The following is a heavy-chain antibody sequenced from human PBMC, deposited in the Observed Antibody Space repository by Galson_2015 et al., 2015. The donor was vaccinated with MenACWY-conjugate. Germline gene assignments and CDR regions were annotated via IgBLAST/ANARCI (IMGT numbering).Heavy chain of an antibody. D-gene: IGHD2-2*02. V-gene: IGHV3-21*01. J-gene: IGHJ4*02. Sequence: SLRLSCAASGFTFSSYSMNWVRQAPGKGLEWVSSISSSSSYIYYADSVKGRFTISRDNAKNSLYLQMNSLRAEDTAVYYCARDQVVVVPAAIGKPVDWGQGTLVTVSS. CDR2: ISSSSSYI. CDR1: GFTFSSYS. CDR3: ARDQVVVVPAAIGKPVD.